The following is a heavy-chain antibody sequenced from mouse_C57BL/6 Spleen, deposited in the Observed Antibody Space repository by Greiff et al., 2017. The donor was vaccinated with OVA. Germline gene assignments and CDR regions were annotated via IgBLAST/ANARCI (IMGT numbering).Heavy chain of an antibody. CDR3: ARHEEGVYYDYDVPFAY. J-gene: IGHJ3*01. CDR1: GYTFTEYT. Sequence: VKLMESGAELVKPGASVKLSCKASGYTFTEYTIHWVKQRSGQGLEWIGWFYPGSGSIKYNEKFKDKATLTADKSSSTVYMELSRLTSEDSAVYFCARHEEGVYYDYDVPFAYWGQGTLVTVSA. D-gene: IGHD2-4*01. CDR2: FYPGSGSI. V-gene: IGHV1-62-2*01.